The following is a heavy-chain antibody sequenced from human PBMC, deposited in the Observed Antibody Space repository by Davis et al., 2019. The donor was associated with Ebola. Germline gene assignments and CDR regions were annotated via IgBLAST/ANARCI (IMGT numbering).Heavy chain of an antibody. CDR3: ARVATDWFDP. V-gene: IGHV3-49*03. Sequence: GESLKISCTASGFTFGDYAMSWFRQAPGKGLEWVGFIRSKAYGGTTEYAASVKGRFTISRDNAKNTLYLQMNSLRAEDTALYYCARVATDWFDPWGQGTRVTVSS. J-gene: IGHJ5*02. CDR2: IRSKAYGGTT. CDR1: GFTFGDYA.